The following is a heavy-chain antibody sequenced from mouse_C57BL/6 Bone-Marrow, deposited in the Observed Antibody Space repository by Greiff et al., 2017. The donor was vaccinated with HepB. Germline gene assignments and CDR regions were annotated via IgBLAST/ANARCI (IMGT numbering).Heavy chain of an antibody. CDR1: GYSFTGYF. D-gene: IGHD2-1*01. V-gene: IGHV1-20*01. CDR3: ARRGNGNSWDY. Sequence: EVQLQQSGPELVKPGDSVKISCKASGYSFTGYFMNWVMQSHGKSLEWIGRINPYNGDTFYNQKFKGKATLTVDKSSSTAHMELRSLTSEDSAVYYCARRGNGNSWDYWGQGTSVTVSS. CDR2: INPYNGDT. J-gene: IGHJ4*01.